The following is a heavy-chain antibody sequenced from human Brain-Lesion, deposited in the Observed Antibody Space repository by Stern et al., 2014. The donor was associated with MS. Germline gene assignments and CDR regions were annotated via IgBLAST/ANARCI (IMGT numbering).Heavy chain of an antibody. V-gene: IGHV4-61*02. CDR2: IYSRGRT. Sequence: VQLVESGPGLVKPSQTLSLTCTVSGGSISSGNYYWSWIRQPAGEGLEWIGRIYSRGRTKYNPPLKSRVTISADTPPNQFSRRLSSVTAADTAVYYCARGNYDVLTDNGGHGFDIWGQGTMVTVSS. CDR3: ARGNYDVLTDNGGHGFDI. J-gene: IGHJ3*02. D-gene: IGHD3-9*01. CDR1: GGSISSGNYY.